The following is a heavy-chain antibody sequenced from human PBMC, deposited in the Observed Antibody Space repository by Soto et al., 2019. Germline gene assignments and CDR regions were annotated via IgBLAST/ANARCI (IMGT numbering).Heavy chain of an antibody. J-gene: IGHJ6*02. Sequence: QLQLQESGSGLVKPSQTLSLTCAVSGGSISSGGYSWSWIRQPPGKGLEWIGYIYHSGSTYYNPSLKSRVTLPVXRXQDQVSLKLSSVPAADTAVYYCARAHYGDYGYGMDVWGQGTTVTVSS. V-gene: IGHV4-30-2*01. CDR2: IYHSGST. CDR1: GGSISSGGYS. CDR3: ARAHYGDYGYGMDV. D-gene: IGHD4-17*01.